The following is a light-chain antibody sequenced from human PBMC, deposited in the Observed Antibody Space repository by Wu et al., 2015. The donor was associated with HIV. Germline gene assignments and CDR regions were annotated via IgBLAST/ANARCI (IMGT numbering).Light chain of an antibody. V-gene: IGKV3-15*01. CDR2: AAS. CDR3: QQYNNWRT. Sequence: EIVMTLSPATLSVSPGERATLSCRASQSVSSNLAWYQQKPGQAPRLLIYAASTRATGIPARFSGSGSGTEFTLTISSLQSEDFAVYYCQQYNNWRTFGQGTKVEIK. CDR1: QSVSSN. J-gene: IGKJ1*01.